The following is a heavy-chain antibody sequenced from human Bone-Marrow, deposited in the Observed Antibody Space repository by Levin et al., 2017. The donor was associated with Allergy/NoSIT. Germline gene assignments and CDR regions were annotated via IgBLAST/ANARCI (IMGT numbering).Heavy chain of an antibody. CDR2: MNPNSGNT. CDR3: ARVIGAAGG. D-gene: IGHD6-13*01. V-gene: IGHV1-8*01. J-gene: IGHJ4*02. CDR1: GYTFTTYN. Sequence: ASVKVSCKASGYTFTTYNINWVRQATGQGLEWMGWMNPNSGNTSYAEKFQGRVTMTRDTSINTAYMELSSLRSEDTAVYYCARVIGAAGGWGQGTLVTVSS.